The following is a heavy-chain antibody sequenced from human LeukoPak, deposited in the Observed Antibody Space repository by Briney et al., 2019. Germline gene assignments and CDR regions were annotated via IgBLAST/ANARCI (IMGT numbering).Heavy chain of an antibody. D-gene: IGHD7-27*01. CDR2: LSGSGGST. CDR1: GDTLTELS. Sequence: SCKVSGDTLTELSMHWVRQAPGKGLEWVSALSGSGGSTYYADSVKGRFTISRDNSKNTLYLQMNSLRAEDTAVYYCAKDPTGDGNYYMDVWGKGTTVTVSS. J-gene: IGHJ6*03. V-gene: IGHV3-23*01. CDR3: AKDPTGDGNYYMDV.